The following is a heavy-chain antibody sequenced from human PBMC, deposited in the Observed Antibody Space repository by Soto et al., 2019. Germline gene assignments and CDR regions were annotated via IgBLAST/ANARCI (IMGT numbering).Heavy chain of an antibody. CDR3: AKERWELLPGPLDY. CDR2: INSGGST. CDR1: GFTVSSNY. J-gene: IGHJ4*02. Sequence: GGSLRLSCAASGFTVSSNYMSWVRQAPGKGLEWVSVINSGGSTYYADSVKGRFTISRDNSKNTLYLQMNSLRAEDTAVYYCAKERWELLPGPLDYWGQGTLVTVSS. V-gene: IGHV3-53*01. D-gene: IGHD1-26*01.